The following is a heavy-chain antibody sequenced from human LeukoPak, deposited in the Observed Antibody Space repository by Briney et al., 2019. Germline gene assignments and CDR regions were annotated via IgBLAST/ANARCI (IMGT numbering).Heavy chain of an antibody. CDR1: GGSISSGGYS. CDR3: ARATRDIVATILFDY. D-gene: IGHD5-12*01. Sequence: PSQTLSLTCAVSGGSISSGGYSWSWIRQPPGKGLEWIGCIYHSGSTYYNPSLKSRVTISVDRSKNQFSLKLSSVTAADTAVYYCARATRDIVATILFDYWGQGTLVTVSS. CDR2: IYHSGST. V-gene: IGHV4-30-2*01. J-gene: IGHJ4*02.